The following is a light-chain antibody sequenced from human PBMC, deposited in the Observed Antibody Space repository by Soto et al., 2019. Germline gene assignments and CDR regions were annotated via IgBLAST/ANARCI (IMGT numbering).Light chain of an antibody. CDR2: GAS. V-gene: IGKV3-20*01. J-gene: IGKJ5*01. CDR1: QSVRSDY. Sequence: DIVLTQSPGTLSLSPGERATLSCRASQSVRSDYLAWYQQKPGQTPRLLVYGASNRATGIPDRFSASGSGTVFTLTISRLEPEDFGVYYCQQFDGSSYTFGQGTRLEIK. CDR3: QQFDGSSYT.